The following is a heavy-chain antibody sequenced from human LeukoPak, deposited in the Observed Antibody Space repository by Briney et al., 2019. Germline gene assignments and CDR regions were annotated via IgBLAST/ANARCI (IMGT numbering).Heavy chain of an antibody. J-gene: IGHJ5*02. D-gene: IGHD2-15*01. V-gene: IGHV3-48*03. CDR2: ISSSGSTI. CDR3: ARGRTPGRNWFDP. Sequence: PGGSLRLSSAASGFTFSSYEMNWVRQAPGKGLEWVSYISSSGSTIYYADSVKGRFTISRDNAKNSLYLQMNSLRAEDTAVYYCARGRTPGRNWFDPWGQGTLVTVSS. CDR1: GFTFSSYE.